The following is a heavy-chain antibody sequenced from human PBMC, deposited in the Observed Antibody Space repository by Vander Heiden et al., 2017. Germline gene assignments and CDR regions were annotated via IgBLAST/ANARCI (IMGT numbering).Heavy chain of an antibody. Sequence: EVQLVESGGALVPPGGSLSISCVGSGCTVSDHYMDWVRQDRGKGLEWVGRIRNKAASHTTAYAASVEGRFAISRDDSKNSLYLQLNSLKTEDTAMYYCATSPSSGYNWGQGTQVTVSS. CDR3: ATSPSSGYN. CDR2: IRNKAASHTT. CDR1: GCTVSDHY. D-gene: IGHD3-22*01. V-gene: IGHV3-72*01. J-gene: IGHJ1*01.